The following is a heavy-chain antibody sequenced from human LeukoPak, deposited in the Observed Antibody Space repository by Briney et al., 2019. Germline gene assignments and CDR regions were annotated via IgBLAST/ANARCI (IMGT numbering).Heavy chain of an antibody. CDR1: GYSISSGYY. CDR3: ARQGYYGSGRVPSI. D-gene: IGHD3-10*01. Sequence: SETLSLTCAVSGYSISSGYYWGWIRQPPGKGLERIGSIYHSGSTYYNPSLKSRVTISVDTSKNQFSLKLSSVTAADTAVYYCARQGYYGSGRVPSIWGQGTMVTVSS. CDR2: IYHSGST. V-gene: IGHV4-38-2*01. J-gene: IGHJ3*02.